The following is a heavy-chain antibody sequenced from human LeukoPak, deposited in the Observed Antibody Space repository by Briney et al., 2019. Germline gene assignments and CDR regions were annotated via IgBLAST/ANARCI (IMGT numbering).Heavy chain of an antibody. CDR2: ISYDGSNK. CDR1: GFTFSSYA. J-gene: IGHJ4*02. V-gene: IGHV3-30*04. D-gene: IGHD6-19*01. Sequence: PGRSLRLSCAASGFTFSSYAMHWVRQAPGKGLEWVAVISYDGSNKYYADSVKGRFTISRDNSKNTLYLQMNSLRAEDTAVYYCASIAVAGKKDYWGQGTLVTVSS. CDR3: ASIAVAGKKDY.